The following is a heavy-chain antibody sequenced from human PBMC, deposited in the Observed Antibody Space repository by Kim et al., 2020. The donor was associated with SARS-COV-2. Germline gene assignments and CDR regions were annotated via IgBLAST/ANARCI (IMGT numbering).Heavy chain of an antibody. Sequence: GGSLRLSCAASGFTFTDYAMSWVRQAPGKGLEWVSGISASGGATYCADSVKGRFTISRDNSNNTLYLQMNSLRAEDTALYYCAKEYYSSSFFIDYWGQGTLVTVSS. CDR1: GFTFTDYA. V-gene: IGHV3-23*01. J-gene: IGHJ4*02. D-gene: IGHD4-4*01. CDR3: AKEYYSSSFFIDY. CDR2: ISASGGAT.